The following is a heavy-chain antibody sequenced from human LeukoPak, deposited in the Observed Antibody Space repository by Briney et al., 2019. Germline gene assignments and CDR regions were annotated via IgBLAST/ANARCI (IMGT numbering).Heavy chain of an antibody. Sequence: SETLSLTCTVSGGSIGSYYWSWIRQPPGKGLEWIGYIYYSGSTDYNPSLKSRVTISVDTSKNQFSLKLSSVTAADTAVYYCARGLNRNDYGDYGYWGQGTLVTVSS. D-gene: IGHD4-17*01. CDR2: IYYSGST. CDR3: ARGLNRNDYGDYGY. J-gene: IGHJ4*02. V-gene: IGHV4-59*01. CDR1: GGSIGSYY.